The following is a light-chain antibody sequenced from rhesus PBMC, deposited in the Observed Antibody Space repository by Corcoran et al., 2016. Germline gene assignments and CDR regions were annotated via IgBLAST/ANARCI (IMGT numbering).Light chain of an antibody. CDR3: QQHNSYPLT. J-gene: IGKJ4*01. CDR2: YAS. Sequence: DIQMTQSPSSLSASVGDTVTITCRACQGISNYLAWYQQKPWKAPKPLIYYASNLESGVPSRFSGRGAVTDFTLTISSLQPEDFAIYYCQQHNSYPLTCGGGTKVEIK. CDR1: QGISNY. V-gene: IGKV1S14*01.